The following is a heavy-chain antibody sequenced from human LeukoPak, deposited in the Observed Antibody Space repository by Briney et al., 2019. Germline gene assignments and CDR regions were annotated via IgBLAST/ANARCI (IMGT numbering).Heavy chain of an antibody. V-gene: IGHV3-21*06. J-gene: IGHJ4*02. CDR1: GLTFSTSG. CDR2: IGPTGSDR. Sequence: GGYLRLSCTATGLTFSTSGFSWVRQAPGKGLEWVASIGPTGSDRYHADSIKGRFTISRDNANNFLYLQMNSLRAEDTTVYYCATETNGRHYDYWGQGTLLTVSS. D-gene: IGHD1-14*01. CDR3: ATETNGRHYDY.